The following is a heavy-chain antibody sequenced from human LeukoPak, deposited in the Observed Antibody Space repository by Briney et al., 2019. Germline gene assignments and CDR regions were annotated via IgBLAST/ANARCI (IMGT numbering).Heavy chain of an antibody. CDR1: GGSISSYY. D-gene: IGHD6-6*01. J-gene: IGHJ2*01. CDR3: ARDQEYSSSVGL. V-gene: IGHV4-4*07. CDR2: IHTSGST. Sequence: SETLSLTCTVSGGSISSYYWSWIRQPAGKGLEWIGRIHTSGSTNYNPSLKSRLTMSVDTSKNQFSLKLNSVTAADTAVYYCARDQEYSSSVGLWGRGTLVTVSS.